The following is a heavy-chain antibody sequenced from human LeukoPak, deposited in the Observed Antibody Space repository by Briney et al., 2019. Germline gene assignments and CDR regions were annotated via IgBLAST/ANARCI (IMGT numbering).Heavy chain of an antibody. D-gene: IGHD3-3*01. CDR3: ARAREKIFGMISDFDY. CDR1: GLTFSSYV. Sequence: GGSLRLSCGASGLTFSSYVMSWVRQAPGQGLEWVSAISGSGDVSSYADAVKGRFTISRDNSKNTLYLQMNSLRAEDTAVYYCARAREKIFGMISDFDYWGQGTLVTVSS. CDR2: ISGSGDVS. V-gene: IGHV3-23*01. J-gene: IGHJ4*02.